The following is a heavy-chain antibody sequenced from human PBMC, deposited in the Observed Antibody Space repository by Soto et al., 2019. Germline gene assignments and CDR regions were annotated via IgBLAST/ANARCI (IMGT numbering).Heavy chain of an antibody. CDR2: ISESRSSI. V-gene: IGHV3-21*02. J-gene: IGHJ5*02. CDR1: GFTLSSYT. Sequence: EVRLVESGGGLVKPGESLRLSCAASGFTLSSYTMHWVGQAPGKGLEWVASISESRSSIYYADSVKGRFTISRDSAENSLFLQMTSLTAADTAVYYCARPSTQTRFWNWFDPWGQGTLVTVSS. CDR3: ARPSTQTRFWNWFDP.